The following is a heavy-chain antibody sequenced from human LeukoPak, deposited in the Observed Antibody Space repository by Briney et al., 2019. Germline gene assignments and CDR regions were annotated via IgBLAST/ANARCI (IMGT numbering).Heavy chain of an antibody. D-gene: IGHD4-17*01. CDR1: GFTFRNYA. CDR2: ISGTGDDT. J-gene: IGHJ4*02. CDR3: AKHQDWTVTVPDY. V-gene: IGHV3-23*01. Sequence: GGSLRLSCAASGFTFRNYAMSWVRQAPGKGLEWVSTISGTGDDTDYADSVKGRFPISRDNSKDTLYLHMNSLRAEDTAVYYCAKHQDWTVTVPDYWGQGTLVTVSS.